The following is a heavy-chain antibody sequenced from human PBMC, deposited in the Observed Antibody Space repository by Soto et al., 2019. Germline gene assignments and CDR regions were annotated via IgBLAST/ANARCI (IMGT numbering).Heavy chain of an antibody. V-gene: IGHV5-51*01. CDR2: IYPGDSDT. Sequence: GESLKISCKASGYSFSTSWIGWVRQVPGKVLEYVGIIYPGDSDTRYSTSFQGQVIISADKSISTAYLQWSSLKASDTAMYYCARHPSQCYDNSEYKYRFDNLGQGXLVTVSS. CDR1: GYSFSTSW. D-gene: IGHD3-22*01. CDR3: ARHPSQCYDNSEYKYRFDN. J-gene: IGHJ4*02.